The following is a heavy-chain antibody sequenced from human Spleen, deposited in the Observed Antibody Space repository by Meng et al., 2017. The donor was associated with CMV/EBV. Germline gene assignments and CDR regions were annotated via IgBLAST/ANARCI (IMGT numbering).Heavy chain of an antibody. V-gene: IGHV3-21*01. J-gene: IGHJ4*02. D-gene: IGHD6-13*01. CDR3: TRGYGSSWYAPDY. Sequence: GESLKISCAASGFTFSSYSMNWVRQAPGKGLEWISSISSTISYIYHADSVKGRFTISRDNAKNSLYLQMTSLRAEDTAVYYCTRGYGSSWYAPDYWGQGTLVTVSS. CDR2: ISSTISYI. CDR1: GFTFSSYS.